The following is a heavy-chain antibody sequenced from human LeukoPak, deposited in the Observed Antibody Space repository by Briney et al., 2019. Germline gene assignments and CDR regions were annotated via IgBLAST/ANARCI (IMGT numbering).Heavy chain of an antibody. CDR3: AKDPYGTRYFDY. V-gene: IGHV3-23*01. CDR1: GFTFSSYA. CDR2: LSGSGYNT. D-gene: IGHD2-2*01. Sequence: GGSLRLSRAASGFTFSSYALSWVRQAPGKGLEWVSSLSGSGYNTYYADSVKGRFTISRDNSKNTVYLQMNSLRAEDTAVYYCAKDPYGTRYFDYWGQGTLVTASS. J-gene: IGHJ4*02.